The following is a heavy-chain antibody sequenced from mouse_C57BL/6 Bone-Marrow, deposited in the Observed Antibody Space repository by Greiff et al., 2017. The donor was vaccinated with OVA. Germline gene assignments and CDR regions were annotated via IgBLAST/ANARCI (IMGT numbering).Heavy chain of an antibody. CDR1: GYTFTSYW. CDR2: IYPGSGST. CDR3: ARSCFSTMNFDY. J-gene: IGHJ2*01. D-gene: IGHD2-4*01. Sequence: VQLQQPGAELVKPGASVKMSCKASGYTFTSYWITWVKQRPGQGLEWIGDIYPGSGSTNYNEKFKSKATLTVDTSSSTAYMQLSSLTSEDSAVYYCARSCFSTMNFDYWGQGTTLTVSS. V-gene: IGHV1-55*01.